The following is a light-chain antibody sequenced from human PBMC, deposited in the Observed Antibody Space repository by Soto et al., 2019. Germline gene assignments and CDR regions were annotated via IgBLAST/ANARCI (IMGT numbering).Light chain of an antibody. CDR1: QSVSSN. Sequence: EIVMTQSPATLSVSPGERATLSCRASQSVSSNLAWYQQKPGQAPRLLIYGASTRATGIPARFSGSGSGTEFTLTISSLQSEDFAVYYCQQYNNWPMCTFGQGTKLDIK. CDR3: QQYNNWPMCT. V-gene: IGKV3-15*01. CDR2: GAS. J-gene: IGKJ2*02.